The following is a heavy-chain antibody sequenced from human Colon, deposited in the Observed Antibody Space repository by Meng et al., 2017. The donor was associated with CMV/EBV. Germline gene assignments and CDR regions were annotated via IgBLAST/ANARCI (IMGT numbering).Heavy chain of an antibody. CDR1: GFTFSDYT. CDR2: INWDGKTT. V-gene: IGHV3-43D*03. CDR3: ARGMSSRGSSRIYFYYYGMDV. D-gene: IGHD3-10*01. Sequence: GESLKISCAASGFTFSDYTMHWVRQAPGKGLEWVALINWDGKTTFYPDSVKGRFAISRDNSKDSLYLQMYGLRGEDTALYYCARGMSSRGSSRIYFYYYGMDVWGQGTTVTVSS. J-gene: IGHJ6*02.